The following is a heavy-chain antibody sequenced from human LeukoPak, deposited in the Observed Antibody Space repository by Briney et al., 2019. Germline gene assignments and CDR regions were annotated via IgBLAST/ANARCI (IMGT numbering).Heavy chain of an antibody. CDR1: GYSFTTYW. J-gene: IGHJ4*02. CDR2: IYSGDSDT. D-gene: IGHD3-22*01. V-gene: IGHV5-51*01. Sequence: ESPKISCKGSGYSFTTYWIGWVRQMPGRGLEWMGIIYSGDSDTRYSPSFQGQVTISADKSITTAYLQCSSLKASDTAMYYCARQFRDSSGYYSYYFDYWGQGTLVTVSS. CDR3: ARQFRDSSGYYSYYFDY.